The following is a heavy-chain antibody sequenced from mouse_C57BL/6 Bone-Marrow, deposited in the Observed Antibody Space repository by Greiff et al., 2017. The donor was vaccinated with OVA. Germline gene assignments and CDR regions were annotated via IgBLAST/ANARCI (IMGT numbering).Heavy chain of an antibody. Sequence: EVQLVESGGGLVKPGGSLKLSCAASGFTFSSYTMSWVRQTPEKRLEWVATISGGGGNTYYPDSVKGRFTISRDNAKNTLYLQMSSLRSEDTALYYCARHPSRGYVDVWGTGTTVTVSS. J-gene: IGHJ1*03. CDR3: ARHPSRGYVDV. CDR1: GFTFSSYT. V-gene: IGHV5-9*01. CDR2: ISGGGGNT.